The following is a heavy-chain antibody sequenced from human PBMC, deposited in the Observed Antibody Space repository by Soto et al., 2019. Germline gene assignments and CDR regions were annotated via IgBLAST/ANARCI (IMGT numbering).Heavy chain of an antibody. Sequence: GGSLRLSCAASGFTFSSYAMSWVRQAPGKGLEWVSAISGSGGSKYYADSVKGRLTISRDNSKNTLYLQMNSLRAEDTAVYYCAKDRDLSSGGPLFDYWGQGTLVTVSS. CDR3: AKDRDLSSGGPLFDY. V-gene: IGHV3-23*01. CDR2: ISGSGGSK. CDR1: GFTFSSYA. J-gene: IGHJ4*02. D-gene: IGHD2-15*01.